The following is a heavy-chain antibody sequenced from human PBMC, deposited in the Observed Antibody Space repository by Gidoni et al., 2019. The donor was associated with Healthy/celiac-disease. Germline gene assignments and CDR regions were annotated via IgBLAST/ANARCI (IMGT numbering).Heavy chain of an antibody. CDR3: ARARGPFDP. Sequence: QVQLQESGPGLVQPSETLSLTCAVSGYSISSGSYWGWIRQPPGKGLEWIGSIYHSGGTYYNPSLKSRVTISVDTSKNQFSLKLSSVTAADTAVYYCARARGPFDPWGQGTLVTVSS. D-gene: IGHD6-25*01. CDR1: GYSISSGSY. J-gene: IGHJ5*02. CDR2: IYHSGGT. V-gene: IGHV4-38-2*01.